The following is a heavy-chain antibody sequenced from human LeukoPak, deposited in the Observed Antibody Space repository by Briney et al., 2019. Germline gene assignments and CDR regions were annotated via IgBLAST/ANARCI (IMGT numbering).Heavy chain of an antibody. CDR3: ARGTGYYDSSGYYYYYYMDV. D-gene: IGHD3-22*01. CDR2: ISAYNGNT. Sequence: GASVKVSYKASGYTFTSYGISWVRQAPGQGLEWMGWISAYNGNTNYAQKLQGRVTMTTDTSTSTAYMELRSLRSDDTAVYYCARGTGYYDSSGYYYYYYMDVWGKGTTVTISS. J-gene: IGHJ6*03. V-gene: IGHV1-18*01. CDR1: GYTFTSYG.